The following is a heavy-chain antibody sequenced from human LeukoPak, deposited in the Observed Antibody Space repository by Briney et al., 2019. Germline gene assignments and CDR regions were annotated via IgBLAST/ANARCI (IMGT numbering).Heavy chain of an antibody. CDR3: AKDLRYYDIDYCMNV. V-gene: IGHV3-9*01. CDR1: GSTFDDFA. D-gene: IGHD3-9*01. Sequence: SLRLSCAASGSTFDDFAMHWVRKAPGKGLWWVSAIRWNGGSLAYADSVKGRFTISRDNAKNSLALQMNSLRAEDTGLYCCAKDLRYYDIDYCMNVWGQGTMVTVSS. J-gene: IGHJ6*02. CDR2: IRWNGGSL.